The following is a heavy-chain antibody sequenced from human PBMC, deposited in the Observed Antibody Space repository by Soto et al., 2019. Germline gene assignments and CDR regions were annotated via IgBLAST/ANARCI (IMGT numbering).Heavy chain of an antibody. V-gene: IGHV3-30*18. CDR3: AKDILRDQLDWGMDV. CDR1: GFIFSGYG. J-gene: IGHJ6*02. D-gene: IGHD3-9*01. CDR2: ISYDGRRK. Sequence: QVQLVESGGGVVQPGGSLRLSCSGSGFIFSGYGMHWVRQPPGKGLEWVAVISYDGRRKYYEDSVKGRFTFSRDNSQNTVYLEMNSLRVEDSAIYYCAKDILRDQLDWGMDVWGHGTRVTVSS.